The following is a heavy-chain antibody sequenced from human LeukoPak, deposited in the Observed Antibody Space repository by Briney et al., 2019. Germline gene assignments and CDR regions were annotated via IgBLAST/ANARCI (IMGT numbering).Heavy chain of an antibody. D-gene: IGHD1-1*01. CDR2: ISSSSSTI. J-gene: IGHJ3*01. Sequence: AGGSLRLSCAASGFIFSTYSMNWVRQAPGKGLEWVSYISSSSSTIYYADSVKGRFTISRGNAKNSLYLQINTLRAEDTAVYYCARGPGGAFDFWGQGAMVTVSS. CDR3: ARGPGGAFDF. V-gene: IGHV3-48*01. CDR1: GFIFSTYS.